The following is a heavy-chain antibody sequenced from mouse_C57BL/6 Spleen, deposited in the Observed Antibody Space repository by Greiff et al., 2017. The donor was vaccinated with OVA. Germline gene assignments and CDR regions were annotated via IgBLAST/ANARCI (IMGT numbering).Heavy chain of an antibody. Sequence: LQESGPELVKPGASVKISCKASGYSFTDYNMNWVKQSNGKSLEWIGVINPNYGTTSYNQKFKGKATLTVDQSSSTAYMQLNSLTSEDSAVYYCARTDYYGSSGYFDVWGTGTTVTVSS. CDR3: ARTDYYGSSGYFDV. CDR2: INPNYGTT. V-gene: IGHV1-39*01. D-gene: IGHD1-1*01. CDR1: GYSFTDYN. J-gene: IGHJ1*03.